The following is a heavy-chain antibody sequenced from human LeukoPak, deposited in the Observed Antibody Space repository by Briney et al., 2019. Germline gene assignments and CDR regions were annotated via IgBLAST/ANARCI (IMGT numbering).Heavy chain of an antibody. CDR2: ITTNGRNT. V-gene: IGHV3-64D*06. J-gene: IGHJ4*02. CDR3: VRDLT. Sequence: GGSLRLSCSASGFTFSASAMHWVRQAPGKVPQFVSAITTNGRNTYYADSVKGRFTISRDNSKSTPDLQMRSLRAEDTAVYYCVRDLTWGQGTLVTVSS. CDR1: GFTFSASA. D-gene: IGHD4/OR15-4a*01.